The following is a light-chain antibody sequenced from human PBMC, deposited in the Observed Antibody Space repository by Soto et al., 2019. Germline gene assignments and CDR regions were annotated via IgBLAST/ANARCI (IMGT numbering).Light chain of an antibody. J-gene: IGKJ1*01. CDR3: QQSYSTLWT. V-gene: IGKV1-39*01. CDR2: AAS. Sequence: DIQMTQSPSSLSASVGDRVTITCRASQSNSSYLNWYQQKPGKAPKLLFYAASSLQSGVRSRFSGSVSGTDFTLSSSTLQPEDFATYSCQQSYSTLWTFGQGTKVEIK. CDR1: QSNSSY.